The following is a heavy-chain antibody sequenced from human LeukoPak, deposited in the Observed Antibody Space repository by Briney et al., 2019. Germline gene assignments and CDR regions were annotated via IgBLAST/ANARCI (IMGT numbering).Heavy chain of an antibody. CDR2: IKQDGSEK. J-gene: IGHJ4*02. D-gene: IGHD6-13*01. Sequence: GGSLRLSCAASGFTFSSYWMNWVRQAPGKGLEWVANIKQDGSEKYYVDSVKGRFTVSRDNAKNALYLQMNSLRVEDTAVYYCARAQLAWDAANWGQGTLVTVSS. CDR1: GFTFSSYW. CDR3: ARAQLAWDAAN. V-gene: IGHV3-7*04.